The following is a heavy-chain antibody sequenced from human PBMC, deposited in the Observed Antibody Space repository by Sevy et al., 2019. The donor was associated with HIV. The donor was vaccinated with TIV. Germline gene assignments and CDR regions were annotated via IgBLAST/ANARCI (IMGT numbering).Heavy chain of an antibody. J-gene: IGHJ4*02. CDR2: VCDSGNS. CDR3: ARGGGIYYDSRGFHPQYYFDS. V-gene: IGHV4-59*01. D-gene: IGHD3-22*01. Sequence: SETLSLTYAVSSGSINSFFWSWIRQSPGKGLEWIGYVCDSGNSEYNPSLRSRVTISVDTSKKQFSLKLSSVTAADTAVYYCARGGGIYYDSRGFHPQYYFDSWGQGTLVTVSS. CDR1: SGSINSFF.